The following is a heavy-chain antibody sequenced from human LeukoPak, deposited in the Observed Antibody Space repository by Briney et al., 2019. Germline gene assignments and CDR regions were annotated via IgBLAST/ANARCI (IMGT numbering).Heavy chain of an antibody. Sequence: SETLSLTCTVSGGSISSYYWSWIRQPAGKGLEWIGRIYTSGSTNYNPSLKSRVTMSVDTSKNQFSLKLSSVTAADTAVYYCARGRLRLGELSPRPWADAFDIWGQGTMVTVSS. CDR3: ARGRLRLGELSPRPWADAFDI. CDR2: IYTSGST. J-gene: IGHJ3*02. D-gene: IGHD3-16*02. CDR1: GGSISSYY. V-gene: IGHV4-4*07.